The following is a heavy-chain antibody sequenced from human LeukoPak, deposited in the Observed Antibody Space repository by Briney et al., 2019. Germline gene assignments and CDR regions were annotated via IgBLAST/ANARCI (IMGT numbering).Heavy chain of an antibody. CDR2: IYSGGST. CDR1: GFTFSDYY. D-gene: IGHD3-9*01. V-gene: IGHV3-53*01. CDR3: ARDEILTVYYGTKYYLDY. Sequence: GGSLRLSCAASGFTFSDYYMSWIRQAPGKGLEWVSVIYSGGSTYYADSVKGRFTISRDNSKNTLYLQMNSLRAEDTAVYYCARDEILTVYYGTKYYLDYWGQGTLVTVSS. J-gene: IGHJ4*02.